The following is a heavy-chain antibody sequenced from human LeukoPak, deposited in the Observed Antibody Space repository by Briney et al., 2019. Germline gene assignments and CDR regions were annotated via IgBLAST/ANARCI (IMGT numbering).Heavy chain of an antibody. CDR1: GFTFSSYA. J-gene: IGHJ4*02. CDR2: ISYDGSNK. V-gene: IGHV3-30*04. CDR3: ARARKYGSGIHWYFDY. Sequence: GGSLRLSCAASGFTFSSYAMHWVRQAPGKGLEWVAVISYDGSNKYYADSVKGRFTISRDNSKNTLYLQMNSLRAEDTAVYYCARARKYGSGIHWYFDYWGQGTLVTVSS. D-gene: IGHD3-10*01.